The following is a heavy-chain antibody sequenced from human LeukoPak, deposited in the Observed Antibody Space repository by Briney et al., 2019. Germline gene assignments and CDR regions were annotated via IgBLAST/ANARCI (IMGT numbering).Heavy chain of an antibody. D-gene: IGHD6-19*01. V-gene: IGHV4-39*01. CDR3: ARQWEDSSGWYRVFDI. CDR2: TYYSGST. Sequence: SETLSLTCTVSGGSISSSSYFWGWIRQPPGKGLEWIGSTYYSGSTYYNPSLKSRVTISVDTSKNQFSLKLNSVTAADTAVYYCARQWEDSSGWYRVFDIWGQGTMVTVSS. CDR1: GGSISSSSYF. J-gene: IGHJ3*02.